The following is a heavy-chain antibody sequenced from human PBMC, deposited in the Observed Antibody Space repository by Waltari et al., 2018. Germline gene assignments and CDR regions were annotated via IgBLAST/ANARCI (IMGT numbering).Heavy chain of an antibody. CDR2: IIPIFGTA. V-gene: IGHV1-69*05. D-gene: IGHD2-15*01. CDR1: GGTFSSYA. CDR3: ASAPGDCSGGSCYGGDY. J-gene: IGHJ4*02. Sequence: QVQLVQSGAEVKKPGSSVKVSCKASGGTFSSYAISWVRQAPGQGLAWMGGIIPIFGTANYAQKCQGRVTITTDESTSTAYMELSSLRSEDTAVYYCASAPGDCSGGSCYGGDYWGQGTLVTVSS.